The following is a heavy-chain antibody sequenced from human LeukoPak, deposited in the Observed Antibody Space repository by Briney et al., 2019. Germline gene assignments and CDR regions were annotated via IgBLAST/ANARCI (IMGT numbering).Heavy chain of an antibody. CDR2: IYHSGST. CDR3: LTMVRGVHYYFDY. J-gene: IGHJ4*02. Sequence: SGTLSLTCAVSGVSISSSNWWSWVRQPPGKGLEWIGEIYHSGSTSYNPSLKSRVTISVDKSKNQFSLKLSSVTAADTAVYYCLTMVRGVHYYFDYWGQGTLVTVSS. CDR1: GVSISSSNW. V-gene: IGHV4-4*02. D-gene: IGHD3-10*01.